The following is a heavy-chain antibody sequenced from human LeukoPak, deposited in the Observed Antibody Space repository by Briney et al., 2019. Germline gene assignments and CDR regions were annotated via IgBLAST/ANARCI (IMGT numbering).Heavy chain of an antibody. Sequence: SETLSLTCTVSGGSISSYYWSWIRQPPGKGLEWIGYIYTSGSTNYNPSLKSRVTISVDTSKNQFSLKLSSVTAADTAVYYCARRMGSYGAFEIWGQGTMVTVSS. J-gene: IGHJ3*02. CDR3: ARRMGSYGAFEI. V-gene: IGHV4-4*09. CDR2: IYTSGST. CDR1: GGSISSYY. D-gene: IGHD3-10*01.